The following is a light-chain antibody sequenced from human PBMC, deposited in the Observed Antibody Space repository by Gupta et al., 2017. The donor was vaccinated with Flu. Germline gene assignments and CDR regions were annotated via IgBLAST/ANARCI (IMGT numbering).Light chain of an antibody. CDR2: CAS. CDR1: QNVLYNNDRKNY. CDR3: QQEYTTRRT. Sequence: DIVMTRSPGSLAVSLGERATIDCRSSQNVLYNNDRKNYLAWYQQKPVQTPSLLMYCASTPESEALDRFSGSATVSHLSLGISSLQGKDMAVNCTQQEYTTRRTFGQGTRLEMK. V-gene: IGKV4-1*01. J-gene: IGKJ5*01.